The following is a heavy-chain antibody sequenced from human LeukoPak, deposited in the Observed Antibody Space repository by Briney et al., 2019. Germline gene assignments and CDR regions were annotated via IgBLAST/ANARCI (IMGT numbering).Heavy chain of an antibody. CDR3: AKSRQLWDPTSQLDY. CDR1: GGSISSYY. V-gene: IGHV4-59*01. Sequence: PSETLSLTCTVSGGSISSYYWSWIRQPPGKGLEWIGYIYYSGSTNYNPSLKSRVTISVDTSKNQFSLKLSSVTAADTAVYYCAKSRQLWDPTSQLDYWGQGTLVTVSS. CDR2: IYYSGST. J-gene: IGHJ4*02. D-gene: IGHD5-18*01.